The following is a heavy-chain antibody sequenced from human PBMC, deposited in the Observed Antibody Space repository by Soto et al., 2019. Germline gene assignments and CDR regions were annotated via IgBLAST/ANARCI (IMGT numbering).Heavy chain of an antibody. CDR2: INHSGST. V-gene: IGHV4-34*01. Sequence: SETLSLTCAVYGGSFSGYYWSWIRQPPGKGLEWIGEINHSGSTNYNPSLKSRVTISVDTSKNQFSLKLSSVTAADTAVYYCARVLRPWWEQQLVRSWFDPWGQGTLVTVSS. CDR3: ARVLRPWWEQQLVRSWFDP. CDR1: GGSFSGYY. D-gene: IGHD6-13*01. J-gene: IGHJ5*02.